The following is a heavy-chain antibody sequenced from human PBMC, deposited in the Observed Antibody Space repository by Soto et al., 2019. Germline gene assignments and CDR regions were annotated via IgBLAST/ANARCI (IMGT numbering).Heavy chain of an antibody. D-gene: IGHD6-13*01. V-gene: IGHV1-46*01. CDR1: GYTFTSYY. CDR3: ARDPPPGYSSSWYADYYYYGMDV. J-gene: IGHJ6*02. CDR2: INPSGGST. Sequence: ASVKVSCKASGYTFTSYYMHWVRQAPGQGLEWMGIINPSGGSTSYAQTFQGRVTMTRDTSTSTVYMELRSLRSEDTVVDYCARDPPPGYSSSWYADYYYYGMDVWGQGTTVTVSS.